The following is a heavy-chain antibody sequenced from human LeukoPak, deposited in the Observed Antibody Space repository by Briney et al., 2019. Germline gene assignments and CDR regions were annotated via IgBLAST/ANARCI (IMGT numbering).Heavy chain of an antibody. CDR2: IIPIFGTA. CDR3: ARDIGDYFDY. V-gene: IGHV1-69*05. Sequence: SVKVSWKASGGTFSSYAISWVLQAPGQGLYWMGGIIPIFGTANYAQKFQGRVTITTDESASTAYMELSSLRSEDTAVYYCARDIGDYFDYWGQGTLVTVSS. CDR1: GGTFSSYA. J-gene: IGHJ4*02. D-gene: IGHD3-10*01.